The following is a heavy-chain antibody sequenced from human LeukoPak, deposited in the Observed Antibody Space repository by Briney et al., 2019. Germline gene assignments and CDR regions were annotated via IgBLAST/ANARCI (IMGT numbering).Heavy chain of an antibody. CDR1: VGSISSYY. V-gene: IGHV4-59*01. CDR3: AREGRDPGDHGFDI. Sequence: SETLSLTCTVSVGSISSYYWSGIRQPPGKGLEWIGYIDYSGNTNSNPSLKGRVTISVDTSKNQFSLKLRSVTAADTAVYYCAREGRDPGDHGFDIWGQGKMVTVSS. J-gene: IGHJ3*02. CDR2: IDYSGNT. D-gene: IGHD3-16*01.